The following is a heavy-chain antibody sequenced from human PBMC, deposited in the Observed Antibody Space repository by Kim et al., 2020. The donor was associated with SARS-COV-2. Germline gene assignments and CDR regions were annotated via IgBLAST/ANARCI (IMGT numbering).Heavy chain of an antibody. CDR3: ARQKTTAQNDAFDI. D-gene: IGHD4-17*01. CDR2: IYPGDSDT. J-gene: IGHJ3*02. Sequence: GESLKISCKGSGYSFTSYWIGWVRQMPGEGLEWMGIIYPGDSDTRYSPSFQGQVNISADKSISTAYLQWSSLKASDTAMYYCARQKTTAQNDAFDIWGQGTRVTVSS. CDR1: GYSFTSYW. V-gene: IGHV5-51*01.